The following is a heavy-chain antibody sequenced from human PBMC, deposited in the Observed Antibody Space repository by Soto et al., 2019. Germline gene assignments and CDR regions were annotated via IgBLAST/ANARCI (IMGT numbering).Heavy chain of an antibody. CDR1: GASISSGNW. V-gene: IGHV4-4*02. J-gene: IGHJ4*01. D-gene: IGHD3-16*01. Sequence: VQLQESGPGLVKPSGTLSLTCAVSGASISSGNWWSWVRQSPGKGLEWIGEIYHSGSTNHKPSLNSRVIVSLDKSRNQFSLKLSSVPAADTAVYFCASHRGNTFGPYEEWGQGTQVTVSS. CDR3: ASHRGNTFGPYEE. CDR2: IYHSGST.